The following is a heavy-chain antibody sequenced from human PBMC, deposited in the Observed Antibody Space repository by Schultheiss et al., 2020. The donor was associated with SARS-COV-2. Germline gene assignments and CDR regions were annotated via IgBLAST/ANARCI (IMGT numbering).Heavy chain of an antibody. CDR2: ISAYNGNT. CDR3: ARDRGERYNWNYVADY. CDR1: GYTFTGYY. Sequence: ASVKVSCKASGYTFTGYYMHWVRQAPGQGLEWMGWISAYNGNTNYAQKLQGRVTMTTDTSTSTAYMELRSLRSDDTAVYYCARDRGERYNWNYVADYWGQGTLVTVSS. V-gene: IGHV1-18*04. J-gene: IGHJ4*02. D-gene: IGHD1-7*01.